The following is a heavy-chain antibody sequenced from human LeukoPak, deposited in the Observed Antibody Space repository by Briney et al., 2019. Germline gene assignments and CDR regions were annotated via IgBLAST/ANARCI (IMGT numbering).Heavy chain of an antibody. CDR2: IYYSGST. CDR3: ARVGYSCSGGSCYRRYYYYMDV. D-gene: IGHD2-15*01. CDR1: GGSISSSSYY. J-gene: IGHJ6*03. Sequence: PSETLSLTCTVSGGSISSSSYYWGWIRQPPGKGLEWIGSIYYSGSTYYNPSLKSRVTISVDTPKNQFSLKLSSVTAADTAVYYCARVGYSCSGGSCYRRYYYYMDVWGKGTTVTVSS. V-gene: IGHV4-39*01.